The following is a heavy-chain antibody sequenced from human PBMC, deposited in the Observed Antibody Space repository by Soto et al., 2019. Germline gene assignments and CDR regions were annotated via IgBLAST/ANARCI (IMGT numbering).Heavy chain of an antibody. V-gene: IGHV1-69*02. CDR3: ARYADYFGAFDI. J-gene: IGHJ3*02. D-gene: IGHD4-17*01. Sequence: ASVKVSCKASGGTLSSYTISWVRQAPGQGLEWMGRIIPILGIANYAQKFQGRVTITADKSTSTAYMELSSLRSEDTAVYYCARYADYFGAFDIWGQGTMVTVSS. CDR2: IIPILGIA. CDR1: GGTLSSYT.